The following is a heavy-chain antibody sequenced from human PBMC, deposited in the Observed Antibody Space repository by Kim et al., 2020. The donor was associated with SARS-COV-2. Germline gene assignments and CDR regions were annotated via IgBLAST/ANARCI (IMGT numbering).Heavy chain of an antibody. V-gene: IGHV4-59*02. J-gene: IGHJ6*02. CDR3: TRAHQLAPRGYGMDV. D-gene: IGHD1-1*01. CDR1: GDSVATDF. CDR2: VSYSGGT. Sequence: SETLSLTCTVSGDSVATDFWTWVRQAPGKGLDWIGYVSYSGGTSYNPSLRGRLAISVDASRTHVSLKLNSVTSAATAVYYCTRAHQLAPRGYGMDVWGQGTSVTVSS.